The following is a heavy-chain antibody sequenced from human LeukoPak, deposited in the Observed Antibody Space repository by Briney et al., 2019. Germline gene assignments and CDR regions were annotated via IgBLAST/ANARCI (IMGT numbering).Heavy chain of an antibody. D-gene: IGHD6-13*01. CDR2: IIPIFGTA. Sequence: ASVKVSCKASGGTFSSYAISWVRQAPGQGLEWMGGIIPIFGTANYAQKFQGRVTITADKSTSTAYMELSSLRSEDTAVYYCAREVAAYRFGYWGQGTLVTVSS. J-gene: IGHJ4*02. CDR1: GGTFSSYA. V-gene: IGHV1-69*06. CDR3: AREVAAYRFGY.